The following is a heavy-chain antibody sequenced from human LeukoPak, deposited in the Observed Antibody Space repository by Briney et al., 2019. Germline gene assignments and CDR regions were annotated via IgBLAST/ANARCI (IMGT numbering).Heavy chain of an antibody. CDR1: RFTFSSYA. Sequence: PGGSLRLSCAASRFTFSSYAMSWVRQAPGKGLEWVSTISGSGDSTYYADSVKGRFTISRDNSRNTLYLQMNTLRAEDTAVYYCAKAIAAPVWYFDLWGRGTLVTVSS. D-gene: IGHD6-13*01. CDR2: ISGSGDST. CDR3: AKAIAAPVWYFDL. J-gene: IGHJ2*01. V-gene: IGHV3-23*01.